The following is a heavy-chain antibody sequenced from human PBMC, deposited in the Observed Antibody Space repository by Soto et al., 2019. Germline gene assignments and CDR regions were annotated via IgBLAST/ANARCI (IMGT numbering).Heavy chain of an antibody. D-gene: IGHD1-1*01. V-gene: IGHV3-30-3*01. CDR1: GFTFSSYA. Sequence: QVQLVESGGGVVQPGRSLRLSCAASGFTFSSYAMHWVRQAPGKGLEWVAVISYDGSNKYYADSVKGRFTISRDNSKNTLYLQMSSLRAEDTAVYYCARERLRYNWNDFPYYYYGMDVWGQGTTVTVSS. CDR3: ARERLRYNWNDFPYYYYGMDV. CDR2: ISYDGSNK. J-gene: IGHJ6*02.